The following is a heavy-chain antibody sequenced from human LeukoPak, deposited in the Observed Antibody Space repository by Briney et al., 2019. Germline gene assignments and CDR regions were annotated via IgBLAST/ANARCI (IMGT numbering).Heavy chain of an antibody. CDR3: AKAGNGFGY. Sequence: GGSLSLSCAASGFTLSTNWMSWVRQAPGKGLEWVANIKQDGSEKNYVDSVKGRFTISRDNAKSSLYLQMNSLRVEDTAVYYCAKAGNGFGYWGQGALVTVSS. D-gene: IGHD2-8*01. CDR1: GFTLSTNW. CDR2: IKQDGSEK. V-gene: IGHV3-7*01. J-gene: IGHJ4*02.